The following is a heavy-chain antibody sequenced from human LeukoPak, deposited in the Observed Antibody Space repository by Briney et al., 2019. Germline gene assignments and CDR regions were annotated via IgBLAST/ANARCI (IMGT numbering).Heavy chain of an antibody. CDR2: NYTSGST. Sequence: SETLSLTCTVSGGSISSYYWSWIRKPAGKGLEWMGRNYTSGSTNYNPSLKSRVTMSVDTSKNQFSLKLSSVTAADTAVYYCARDKRYFDSLRPNYYYYGMDVWGQGTTVTVSS. J-gene: IGHJ6*02. CDR3: ARDKRYFDSLRPNYYYYGMDV. V-gene: IGHV4-4*07. D-gene: IGHD3-9*01. CDR1: GGSISSYY.